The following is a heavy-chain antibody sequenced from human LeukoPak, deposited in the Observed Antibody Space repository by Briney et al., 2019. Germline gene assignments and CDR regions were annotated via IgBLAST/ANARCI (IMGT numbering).Heavy chain of an antibody. CDR2: INPSGGST. J-gene: IGHJ4*02. CDR1: GYTFTSYY. V-gene: IGHV1-46*01. CDR3: ATDGAVAGTAYPEY. D-gene: IGHD6-19*01. Sequence: ASVKVSCKASGYTFTSYYMHWVRQAPGQGLEWMGMINPSGGSTSYAQKFQGRVTMTRDTSTSTVYMELSSLRSEDTALYYCATDGAVAGTAYPEYWGQGTLVTVSS.